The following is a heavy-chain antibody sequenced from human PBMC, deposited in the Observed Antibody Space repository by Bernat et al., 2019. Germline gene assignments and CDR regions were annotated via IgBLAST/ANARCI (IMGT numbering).Heavy chain of an antibody. D-gene: IGHD3-10*01. J-gene: IGHJ5*02. CDR3: ARASSRIWFGELLPSKGGWFDP. CDR2: INPNSGGT. Sequence: QVQLVQSGAEVKKPGASVKVSCKASGYTFTGYYMHWVRQAPGQGLEWMGWINPNSGGTNYAQKFQGWVTMTRDTSISTAYMELSRLRSDDTAMYYCARASSRIWFGELLPSKGGWFDPWGQGTLVTVSS. CDR1: GYTFTGYY. V-gene: IGHV1-2*04.